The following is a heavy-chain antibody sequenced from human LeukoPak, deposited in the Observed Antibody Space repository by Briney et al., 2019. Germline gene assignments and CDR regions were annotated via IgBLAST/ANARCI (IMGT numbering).Heavy chain of an antibody. J-gene: IGHJ5*02. CDR2: INPSGGST. Sequence: ASVKVSCKASGYTFTSYYMHWVRQAPGQGLEWMGIINPSGGSTSYAQKFQGRVTMTRDTSTSTVYMELSSLRSEDTAVYYCARDLASGSFDPNWFDPWGQGTLVTVSS. CDR3: ARDLASGSFDPNWFDP. CDR1: GYTFTSYY. D-gene: IGHD6-13*01. V-gene: IGHV1-46*01.